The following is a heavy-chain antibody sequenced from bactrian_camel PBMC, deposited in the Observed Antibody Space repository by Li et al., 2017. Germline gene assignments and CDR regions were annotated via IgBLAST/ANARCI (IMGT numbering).Heavy chain of an antibody. CDR3: ATDMWIGPGYESNS. J-gene: IGHJ4*01. Sequence: HVQLVESGGGLVQPGGSLRLSCAASGFTFSSYYMMWVRLTPGKGLEWVSSILSDGSDTWYTDSVKGRFTISRDNAKNAVALQMNSLKSEDTALYYCATDMWIGPGYESNSWGQGTQVTVS. CDR2: ILSDGSDT. D-gene: IGHD1*01. CDR1: GFTFSSYY. V-gene: IGHV3-2*01.